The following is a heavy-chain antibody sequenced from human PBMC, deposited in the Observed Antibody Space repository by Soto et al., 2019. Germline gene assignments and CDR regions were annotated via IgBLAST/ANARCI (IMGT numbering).Heavy chain of an antibody. D-gene: IGHD2-21*02. CDR3: ARVSCGGDCYSYYYYYGMDV. CDR1: GFTFSSYW. J-gene: IGHJ6*02. Sequence: GGSLRLSCAASGFTFSSYWMSWVRQAPGKGLEWVANIKQDGSEKYYVDPVKGRFAISRDNAKNSLYLQMNSLRAEDTAVYYCARVSCGGDCYSYYYYYGMDVWGQGTTVTVSS. CDR2: IKQDGSEK. V-gene: IGHV3-7*03.